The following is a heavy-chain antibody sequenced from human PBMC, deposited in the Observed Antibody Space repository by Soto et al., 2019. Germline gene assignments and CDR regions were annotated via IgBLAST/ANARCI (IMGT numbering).Heavy chain of an antibody. CDR2: INHSGST. J-gene: IGHJ4*02. V-gene: IGHV4-34*01. CDR1: GGSFSGYY. CDR3: ARDHGSGSYTAY. D-gene: IGHD3-10*01. Sequence: SETLSLTCAVYGGSFSGYYWSWIRQPPGKGLEWIGEINHSGSTNYNPSLKSRVTISVDTSKNQFSLKLSSVTAADRAVYYCARDHGSGSYTAYWGQGTLVTVSS.